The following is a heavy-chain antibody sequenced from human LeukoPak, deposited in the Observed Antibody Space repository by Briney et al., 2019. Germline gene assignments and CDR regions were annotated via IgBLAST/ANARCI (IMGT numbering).Heavy chain of an antibody. CDR3: ARMWSSGWSRRRGVDY. V-gene: IGHV4-59*12. CDR1: GGSITSYY. D-gene: IGHD6-19*01. J-gene: IGHJ4*02. CDR2: IYYSGST. Sequence: SETLSLTCTVSGGSITSYYWSWIRQPPGKGLEWIGYIYYSGSTRYNPSLKSRVTMSVDTSKNQFSLKLSSVTAADTAVYYCARMWSSGWSRRRGVDYWGQGTLVTVSS.